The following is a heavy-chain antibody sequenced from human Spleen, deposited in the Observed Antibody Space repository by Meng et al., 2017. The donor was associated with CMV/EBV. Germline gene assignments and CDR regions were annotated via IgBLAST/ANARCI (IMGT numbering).Heavy chain of an antibody. CDR3: VRGRLLFISFFDY. V-gene: IGHV1-46*01. CDR2: INPSGGSP. Sequence: CKASGFTFTSYYMHWVRQAPGQGLEWMGMINPSGGSPTYAQKFQGRFTMTRDTSTSTAYMELTSLRSEDTALYYCVRGRLLFISFFDYWGQGTLVTVSS. J-gene: IGHJ4*02. D-gene: IGHD2-21*02. CDR1: GFTFTSYY.